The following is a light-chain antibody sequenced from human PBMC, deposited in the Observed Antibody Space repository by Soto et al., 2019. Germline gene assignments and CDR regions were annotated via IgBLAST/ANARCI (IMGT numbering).Light chain of an antibody. CDR1: SSDVGGYNF. J-gene: IGLJ2*01. Sequence: QSALTQPASVSGSPGQSITISCTGTSSDVGGYNFVSWYQQHPGKAPELMIYDVNNRPSGVSNRFSGSKSDNTASLTISGLQSEDEADYYCSSYTDSSTLVIFGGGTKVTVL. CDR3: SSYTDSSTLVI. CDR2: DVN. V-gene: IGLV2-14*01.